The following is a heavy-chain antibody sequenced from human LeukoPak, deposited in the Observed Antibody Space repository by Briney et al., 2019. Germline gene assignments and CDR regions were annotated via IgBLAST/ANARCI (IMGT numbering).Heavy chain of an antibody. CDR2: ISWNSGSI. Sequence: PGRSLRLSCAASGFTFEDYAMPWVRQAPGKGLEWVSGISWNSGSIGYADSVKGRFTISRDNAKNSLYLQMNSLRAEDTALYYCAKDLYSSGWYYFDYWGQGTLVTVSS. D-gene: IGHD6-19*01. CDR3: AKDLYSSGWYYFDY. CDR1: GFTFEDYA. J-gene: IGHJ4*02. V-gene: IGHV3-9*01.